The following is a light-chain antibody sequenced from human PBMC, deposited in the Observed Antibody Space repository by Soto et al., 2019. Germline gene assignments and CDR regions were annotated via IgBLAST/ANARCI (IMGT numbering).Light chain of an antibody. Sequence: QSMLTQPASVSGSPGQSITISCTGTSSDVGGYNYVSWYQQRPGKAPKLMIYDVNNRPSGVSNRFSASKSGNTASLTISGLQAEDEADYYCSSYSSTTTLVFGGGTKLTVL. V-gene: IGLV2-14*01. CDR2: DVN. CDR1: SSDVGGYNY. CDR3: SSYSSTTTLV. J-gene: IGLJ3*02.